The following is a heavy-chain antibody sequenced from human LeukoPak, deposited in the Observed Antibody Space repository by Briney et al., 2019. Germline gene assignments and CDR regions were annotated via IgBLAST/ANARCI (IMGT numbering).Heavy chain of an antibody. CDR2: ISWNSDRK. D-gene: IGHD3-3*01. CDR1: GCVFEDFA. Sequence: GRSLRLSCAASGCVFEDFAMNWVRQVPGKGLEWVSDISWNSDRKHYADSVKGRFTISRDNAKKSLYLEMNSLRVEDTAFYYCAKSRGIGVRAFDIWGQGTMVTVSS. V-gene: IGHV3-9*01. J-gene: IGHJ3*02. CDR3: AKSRGIGVRAFDI.